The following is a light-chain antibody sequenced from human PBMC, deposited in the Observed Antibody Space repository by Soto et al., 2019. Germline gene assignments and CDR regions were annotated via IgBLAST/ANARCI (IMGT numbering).Light chain of an antibody. V-gene: IGKV1-39*01. CDR3: QQRYKTSLSS. CDR1: QSISSY. Sequence: DIQMTQSPSSLSASVGDRVTITCRASQSISSYLNWYQQKPGKAPKLLIYGASSLQSGVPSRFSGSGSGTDFTLTITSLQPEDSATYHCQQRYKTSLSSFGQGTKVDNK. J-gene: IGKJ2*01. CDR2: GAS.